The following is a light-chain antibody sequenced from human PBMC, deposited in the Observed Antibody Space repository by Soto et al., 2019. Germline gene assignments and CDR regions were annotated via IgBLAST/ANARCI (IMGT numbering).Light chain of an antibody. CDR1: SSDVGGYDY. J-gene: IGLJ1*01. CDR3: SSYTGSSTFV. V-gene: IGLV2-14*01. CDR2: DVN. Sequence: QSVLTQPASVSGSPGQSITISCTGTSSDVGGYDYVSWYQQLPGKAPKLLIYDVNNRPSGVSHRFSGSKSGNTASLTISGLQAEDETDYYCSSYTGSSTFVFVTGTKVTVL.